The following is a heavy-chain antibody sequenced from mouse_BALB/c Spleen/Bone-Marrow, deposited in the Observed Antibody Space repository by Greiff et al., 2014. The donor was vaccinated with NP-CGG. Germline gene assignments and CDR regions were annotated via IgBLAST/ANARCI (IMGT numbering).Heavy chain of an antibody. J-gene: IGHJ3*01. V-gene: IGHV14-3*02. D-gene: IGHD1-1*01. CDR3: ARDYGRTAWFAY. Sequence: EVQLQQSEAELVKPGASVKLSYTASGFNIKDTYIHWVKQRPEQGLEWIGGIDPANGNTKYDPKFQGKATITADTSSNTAYLQLSSLTSEDTAVYYGARDYGRTAWFAYWGQGTLVTVSA. CDR1: GFNIKDTY. CDR2: IDPANGNT.